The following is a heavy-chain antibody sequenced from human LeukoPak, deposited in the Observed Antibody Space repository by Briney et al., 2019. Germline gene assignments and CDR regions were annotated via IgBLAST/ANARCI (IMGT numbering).Heavy chain of an antibody. CDR3: ARDRRPNMELMVHWYFDL. CDR1: GGSISSYY. Sequence: SETLSLTCTVSGGSISSYYWSWIRQPPGKGLEWIGYIYYSGSTNYNPSLKSRVTISVDTSKNQFSLKLSSVTAADTAVYYCARDRRPNMELMVHWYFDLWGRGTLVTVSS. V-gene: IGHV4-59*12. CDR2: IYYSGST. D-gene: IGHD2-8*01. J-gene: IGHJ2*01.